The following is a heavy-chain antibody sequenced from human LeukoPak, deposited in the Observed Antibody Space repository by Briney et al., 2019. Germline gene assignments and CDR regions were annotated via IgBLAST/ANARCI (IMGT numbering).Heavy chain of an antibody. J-gene: IGHJ4*02. D-gene: IGHD3-3*01. Sequence: SETLSLTCAVYGGSFSGYYWSWIRQPPGKGLEWIGEINHSGSTNYNPSLKSRVTISVDTSKNQFSLKLSSVTAADTAVYYCARHRTDFWSGYYLDYWGQGTLVTVSS. CDR2: INHSGST. CDR1: GGSFSGYY. CDR3: ARHRTDFWSGYYLDY. V-gene: IGHV4-34*01.